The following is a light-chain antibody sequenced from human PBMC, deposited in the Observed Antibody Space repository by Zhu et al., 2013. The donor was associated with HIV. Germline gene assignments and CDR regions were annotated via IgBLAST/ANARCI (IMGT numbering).Light chain of an antibody. CDR2: GAS. J-gene: IGKJ4*01. Sequence: EIVMTQSPATLSVSPGERATLSCRASQSVSSNLAWYQQKPGQAPRLLIYGASTRATGIPARFSGSGSGTEFTLTISSLQSEDFAVYYCQQYYRWPLTFGGGTKVEIK. V-gene: IGKV3-15*01. CDR1: QSVSSN. CDR3: QQYYRWPLT.